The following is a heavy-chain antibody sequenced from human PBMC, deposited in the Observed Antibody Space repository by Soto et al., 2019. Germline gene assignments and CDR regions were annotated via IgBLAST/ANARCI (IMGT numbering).Heavy chain of an antibody. J-gene: IGHJ4*02. Sequence: QVQLQESGPGLVKPSETLSLTCTVSGGSISSYYWSWIRQPPGKGLEWIAYIYYTGSTNYNPSLKSHVTLSADTSKNQFSLKLSSVTAADTAMYYCARVDSSGSYFDYWGQGTLVTVSS. CDR1: GGSISSYY. V-gene: IGHV4-59*01. D-gene: IGHD3-22*01. CDR3: ARVDSSGSYFDY. CDR2: IYYTGST.